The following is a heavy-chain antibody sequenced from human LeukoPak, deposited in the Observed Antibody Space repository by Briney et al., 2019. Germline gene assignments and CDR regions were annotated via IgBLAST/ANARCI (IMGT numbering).Heavy chain of an antibody. Sequence: SETLSLTCAVYGGSFSGYYWSWIRQPPGKGLEWIGEINHSGSTNYNPSLKSRVTISVDTSKNQFSLKLSSVIAADTAVYYCARGPIPSYYYMDVWGKGTTVTVSS. CDR3: ARGPIPSYYYMDV. CDR2: INHSGST. CDR1: GGSFSGYY. V-gene: IGHV4-34*01. J-gene: IGHJ6*03.